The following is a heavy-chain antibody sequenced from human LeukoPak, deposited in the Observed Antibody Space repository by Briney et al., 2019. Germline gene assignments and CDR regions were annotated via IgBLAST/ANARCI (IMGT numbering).Heavy chain of an antibody. V-gene: IGHV3-30*04. J-gene: IGHJ4*02. D-gene: IGHD3-22*01. CDR1: GFTFSSYA. CDR2: ISYDGSNE. Sequence: GGSLRLSCAASGFTFSSYAMHWVRQAPGKGLEWVAVISYDGSNEYYADSVKGRFTISRDNSKNTLYLQMNSLRAEDTAVYYCARSFTLPEDDYYDSSGYGNGYFDYWGQGTLVTVSS. CDR3: ARSFTLPEDDYYDSSGYGNGYFDY.